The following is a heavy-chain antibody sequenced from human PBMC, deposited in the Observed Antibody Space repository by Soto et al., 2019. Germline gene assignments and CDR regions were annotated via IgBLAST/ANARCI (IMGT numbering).Heavy chain of an antibody. Sequence: PXGTLTLTCTVSGGSISSGGDYWSWIRQHPGKGLEWIGYIYSNGNTYYNPSLKSRVTISVDTSKNQFSLKLSSVTAADTAVYYCARGQNYYLYWGQGTLVTVSS. J-gene: IGHJ4*02. CDR3: ARGQNYYLY. V-gene: IGHV4-31*03. D-gene: IGHD3-10*01. CDR2: IYSNGNT. CDR1: GGSISSGGDY.